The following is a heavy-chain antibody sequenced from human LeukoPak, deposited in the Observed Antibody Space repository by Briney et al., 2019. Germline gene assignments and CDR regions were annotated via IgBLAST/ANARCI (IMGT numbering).Heavy chain of an antibody. CDR1: GFTFSSYA. Sequence: GRSLRLSCAASGFTFSSYAMHWVRQAPGKGLEWVAVISYDGSNKYYADSVKGRFTISRDNSKNTLYLQMNSLRAEDTAVYYCARDIMEWHYYGMDVWGQGTTVTVFS. CDR3: ARDIMEWHYYGMDV. J-gene: IGHJ6*02. D-gene: IGHD1-1*01. CDR2: ISYDGSNK. V-gene: IGHV3-30-3*01.